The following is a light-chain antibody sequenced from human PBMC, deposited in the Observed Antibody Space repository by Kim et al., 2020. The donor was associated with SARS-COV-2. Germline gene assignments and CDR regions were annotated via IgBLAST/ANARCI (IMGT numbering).Light chain of an antibody. CDR1: SLRSYY. CDR2: GKD. J-gene: IGLJ2*01. CDR3: NSRDTSDNHLVV. V-gene: IGLV3-19*01. Sequence: SSELTQDPAVSVALGQTIRITCQGDSLRSYYASWYQQKPGQAPVLVIYGKDNRPSGIPDRVSGSSSGNTASLTITGTQAEDEADYYCNSRDTSDNHLVVF.